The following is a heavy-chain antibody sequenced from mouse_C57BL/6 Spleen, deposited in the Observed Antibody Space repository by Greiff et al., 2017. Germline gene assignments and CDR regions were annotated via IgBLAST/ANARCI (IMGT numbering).Heavy chain of an antibody. D-gene: IGHD1-1*01. J-gene: IGHJ1*03. Sequence: QVQLKQSGAELVKPGASVKISCKASGYAFSSYWMNWVKQRPGKGLEWIGQIYPGDGDTNYNGKFKGKATLTADKSSSTAYMQLSSLTSEDSAVYFCAAITTVVHWYFDVWGTGTTVTVSS. CDR3: AAITTVVHWYFDV. CDR2: IYPGDGDT. V-gene: IGHV1-80*01. CDR1: GYAFSSYW.